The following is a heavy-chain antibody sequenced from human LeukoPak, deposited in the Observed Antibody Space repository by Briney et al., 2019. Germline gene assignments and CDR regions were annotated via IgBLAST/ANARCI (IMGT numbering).Heavy chain of an antibody. CDR2: INPNSGGT. CDR3: ARGYCSSAGCYDWLDP. V-gene: IGHV1-2*02. D-gene: IGHD2-2*01. J-gene: IGHJ5*02. Sequence: ASVKVSCKASGYTFTGYYMHWVRQAPGQGLEWMGWINPNSGGTNYAQKFQGRVTMTRDTSISTAYMELSRLKSDDTAVYYCARGYCSSAGCYDWLDPWGQGTLVIVSS. CDR1: GYTFTGYY.